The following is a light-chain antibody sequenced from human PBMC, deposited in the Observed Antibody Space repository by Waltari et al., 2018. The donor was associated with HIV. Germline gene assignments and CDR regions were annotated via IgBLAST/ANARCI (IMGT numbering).Light chain of an antibody. J-gene: IGLJ2*01. V-gene: IGLV1-51*01. CDR2: DND. Sequence: QSVLTQPPSVSAAPGQKVTISCSGSSSNIGNHYVSLYQQLPGTAPKLPSDDNDRRPSGVPDRFSGSKSGTSATLGITGLQTGDEADYYCGTWDSSLSAGVFGGGTKLTVL. CDR3: GTWDSSLSAGV. CDR1: SSNIGNHY.